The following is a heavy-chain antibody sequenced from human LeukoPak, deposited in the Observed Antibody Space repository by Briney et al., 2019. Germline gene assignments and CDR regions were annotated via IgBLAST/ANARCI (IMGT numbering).Heavy chain of an antibody. D-gene: IGHD3-10*01. CDR2: ISYDGSNK. CDR3: ARGLLFGTTYPFEVQGSGHVGYYYGMDV. V-gene: IGHV3-30*04. Sequence: GGSLRLSCAASGFTFSSYAMHWVRQAPGKGLEWVAVISYDGSNKYYEDSVKGRFTISRDNSKNTLYLQMISLRAEDTAVYYCARGLLFGTTYPFEVQGSGHVGYYYGMDVWGQGTTVTVSS. J-gene: IGHJ6*02. CDR1: GFTFSSYA.